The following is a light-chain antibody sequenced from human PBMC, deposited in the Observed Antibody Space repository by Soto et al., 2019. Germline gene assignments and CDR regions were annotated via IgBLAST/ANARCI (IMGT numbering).Light chain of an antibody. J-gene: IGKJ1*01. CDR1: QSVSTY. V-gene: IGKV3-11*01. Sequence: EIALTQSPAILSLSPGERATLSCRASQSVSTYLAWYQQKPGQAPRLLIYDTFNRATGIPARFSGSGSRTDFTLTISSLEPEDLAVYYCVQRNDWPWTSGQGTKVEI. CDR3: VQRNDWPWT. CDR2: DTF.